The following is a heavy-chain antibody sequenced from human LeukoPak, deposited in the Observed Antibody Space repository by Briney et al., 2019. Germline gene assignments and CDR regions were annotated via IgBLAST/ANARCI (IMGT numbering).Heavy chain of an antibody. CDR1: GYSFTNDW. CDR2: IYPGDSDT. J-gene: IGHJ4*02. D-gene: IGHD2-2*01. Sequence: GESLKISCKASGYSFTNDWVGWVRQMPGKGLEWMGIIYPGDSDTRYSPSFQGQVTFSADKSISTAYLQWSSLKASDTAMYYCARRYCTSNNCYRAFDFWGQGTLVTVSS. CDR3: ARRYCTSNNCYRAFDF. V-gene: IGHV5-51*01.